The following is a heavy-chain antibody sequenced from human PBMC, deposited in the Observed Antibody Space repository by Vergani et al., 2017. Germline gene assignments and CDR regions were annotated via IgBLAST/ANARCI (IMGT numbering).Heavy chain of an antibody. CDR2: LSASDRRT. Sequence: MQLVESGGDLVQPGGSLRLSCAASGCTFIMHAMSWVRQAPGKGLEWVSTLSASDRRTHYADSVKGRFTTSRDNSKNTLYLQMNSLRVEDTAVYYCAKDRDFLVSGSGWYAFDYWGQGILVTVSS. J-gene: IGHJ4*02. CDR1: GCTFIMHA. D-gene: IGHD6-19*01. V-gene: IGHV3-23*04. CDR3: AKDRDFLVSGSGWYAFDY.